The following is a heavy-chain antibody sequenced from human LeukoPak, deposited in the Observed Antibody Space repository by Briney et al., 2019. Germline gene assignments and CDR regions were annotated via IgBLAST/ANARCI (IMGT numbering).Heavy chain of an antibody. CDR3: ARDSIAVAGTEFDF. D-gene: IGHD6-19*01. Sequence: GGSLRLSCAASGFTFSSYSMNWVRQAPGKGLEWVSYIRSSGSSIYYADSVRGRFTISRDNAKSSLYLQMNSLRVEDTAVYYCARDSIAVAGTEFDFWGQGTLVTVSS. CDR2: IRSSGSSI. J-gene: IGHJ4*02. CDR1: GFTFSSYS. V-gene: IGHV3-48*04.